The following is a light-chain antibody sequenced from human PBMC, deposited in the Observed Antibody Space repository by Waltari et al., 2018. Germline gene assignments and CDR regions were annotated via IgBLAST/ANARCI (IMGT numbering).Light chain of an antibody. V-gene: IGLV1-44*01. J-gene: IGLJ3*02. CDR2: KNG. CDR1: SYTIAKNT. Sequence: QSVLTQPPSASGTPGQRVTIPCSGSSYTIAKNTVNWYQHLPGTSPKLLIYKNGQRPSGVPDRFSGSKSGTSASLAISGLQSEDEADYYCATWDDSLNGWVFGGGTKLTVL. CDR3: ATWDDSLNGWV.